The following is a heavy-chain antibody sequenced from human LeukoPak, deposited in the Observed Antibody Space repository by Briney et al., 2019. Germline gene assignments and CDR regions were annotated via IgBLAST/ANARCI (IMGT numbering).Heavy chain of an antibody. Sequence: SETLSLTCAVYGGSFSSYYWSWIRQPPGKGLEWAGEINHSGSTNYNPSLKSRVTISVDTSKNQFSLKLSSVTAADTAVYYCARGGGSGWYCDYWDQGTLVTVSS. V-gene: IGHV4-34*01. CDR1: GGSFSSYY. D-gene: IGHD6-19*01. J-gene: IGHJ4*02. CDR3: ARGGGSGWYCDY. CDR2: INHSGST.